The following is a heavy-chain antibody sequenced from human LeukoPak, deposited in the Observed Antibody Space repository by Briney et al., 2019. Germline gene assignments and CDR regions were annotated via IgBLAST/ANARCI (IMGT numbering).Heavy chain of an antibody. Sequence: GGSLRLSCAASGFTFSGSALHWVRQASGKGREWVGRIRSKANTYATAYAASVKGRFTISRDDSKNTAYLQMNSLKTKDTAVYYCSQYYDYVWGSYRPNYFDYWGQGTLVTASS. J-gene: IGHJ4*02. CDR2: IRSKANTYAT. CDR1: GFTFSGSA. V-gene: IGHV3-73*01. CDR3: SQYYDYVWGSYRPNYFDY. D-gene: IGHD3-16*02.